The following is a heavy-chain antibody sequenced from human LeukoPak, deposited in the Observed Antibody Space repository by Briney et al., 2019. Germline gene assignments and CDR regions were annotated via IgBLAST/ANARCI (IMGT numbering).Heavy chain of an antibody. CDR3: AKLLHGWAANRDDFDY. Sequence: GGSLRLSCAASGFTFSSYAMSWVRQPPGKGLEWVSAISGSGGSTYYADSVKGRFTISRDNSKNTLYLQMNSLRAEDTAVYYCAKLLHGWAANRDDFDYWGQGTLVAVSS. J-gene: IGHJ4*02. CDR2: ISGSGGST. V-gene: IGHV3-23*01. CDR1: GFTFSSYA. D-gene: IGHD2-15*01.